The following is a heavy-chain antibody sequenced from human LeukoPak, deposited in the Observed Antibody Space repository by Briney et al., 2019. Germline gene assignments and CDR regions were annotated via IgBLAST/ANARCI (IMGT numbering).Heavy chain of an antibody. J-gene: IGHJ4*02. CDR1: GGSLSSGDYY. D-gene: IGHD3-16*01. CDR2: IYYSGST. V-gene: IGHV4-30-4*08. CDR3: ARESLGGHYFDY. Sequence: SQTLSLTCIVSGGSLSSGDYYWSWIRQPPGKGLEWIGYIYYSGSTYYNPSLKSRVVISQDTSKNQFSLKLTSVTAADTAVYYCARESLGGHYFDYWGQGILVTVSS.